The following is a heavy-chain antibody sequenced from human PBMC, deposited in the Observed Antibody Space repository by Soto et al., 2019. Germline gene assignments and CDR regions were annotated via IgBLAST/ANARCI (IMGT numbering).Heavy chain of an antibody. CDR3: ARVKGYCSGGSCYSDAFDI. D-gene: IGHD2-15*01. Sequence: ASVQVSFQASGYTFTSYAMHWVRQAPGQRLEWMGWINAGNGNTKYSQKFQGRVNITRDTSASTAYMELSSLRSEDTAVYYCARVKGYCSGGSCYSDAFDIWGQGTMVTVSS. CDR1: GYTFTSYA. V-gene: IGHV1-3*01. J-gene: IGHJ3*02. CDR2: INAGNGNT.